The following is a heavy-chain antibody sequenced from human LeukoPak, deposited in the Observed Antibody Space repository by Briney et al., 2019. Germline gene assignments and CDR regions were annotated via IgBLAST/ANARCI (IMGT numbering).Heavy chain of an antibody. D-gene: IGHD6-13*01. J-gene: IGHJ4*02. CDR2: IWYDGSNK. CDR3: ARDLIAAAGRLDY. V-gene: IGHV3-33*01. CDR1: GFTFSSYG. Sequence: PGGSLRLSCAASGFTFSSYGMHWVRQAPGKGLEWVAVIWYDGSNKYYADSVKGRFTISRDNSKNTLYLQMNSLRAEDTAVYYCARDLIAAAGRLDYWGQGTLVTVSS.